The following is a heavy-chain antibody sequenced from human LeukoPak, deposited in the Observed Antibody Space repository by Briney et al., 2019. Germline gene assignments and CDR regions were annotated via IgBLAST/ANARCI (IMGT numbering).Heavy chain of an antibody. J-gene: IGHJ4*02. CDR1: GVTFSTYS. Sequence: GGSLRLSCAASGVTFSTYSMNWVRQAPGKGLEGISYISSSSSTIYYADSVKGRFTISRDNAKNSLYLQMNSLRGEDTAVYYCARDYPQTCGSTTCSRGPDYWGQGTLVTVSS. V-gene: IGHV3-48*01. D-gene: IGHD2-2*01. CDR2: ISSSSSTI. CDR3: ARDYPQTCGSTTCSRGPDY.